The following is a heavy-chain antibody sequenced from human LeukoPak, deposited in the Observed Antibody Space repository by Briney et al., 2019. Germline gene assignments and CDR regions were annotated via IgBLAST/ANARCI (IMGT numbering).Heavy chain of an antibody. J-gene: IGHJ4*02. V-gene: IGHV3-23*01. CDR2: ISGSGGST. D-gene: IGHD3-22*01. CDR1: GFTFGSYA. Sequence: PGGSLRLSCAASGFTFGSYAMSWVRQAPGKGLGWASAISGSGGSTYYADSVKGRFTISRDNSKNTLYLQMNSLRAEDTAVYYCAKDTKASYYYDSSGDDYGGQGTLVTVSS. CDR3: AKDTKASYYYDSSGDDY.